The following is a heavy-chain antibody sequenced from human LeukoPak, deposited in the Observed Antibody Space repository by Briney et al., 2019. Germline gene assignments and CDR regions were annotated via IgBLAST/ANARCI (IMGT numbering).Heavy chain of an antibody. Sequence: TGGSLRLSCAASGFTLCSYSMNWVRQAPGKGVEGVANIKQDGSEKYYVDSVKGRFTISRDNAKNSLYLQMNSLRAEDTAVYYCARVYTRYFSWLSPLKREVFDYWGQGTLVTVSS. J-gene: IGHJ4*02. V-gene: IGHV3-7*04. CDR3: ARVYTRYFSWLSPLKREVFDY. D-gene: IGHD3-9*01. CDR2: IKQDGSEK. CDR1: GFTLCSYS.